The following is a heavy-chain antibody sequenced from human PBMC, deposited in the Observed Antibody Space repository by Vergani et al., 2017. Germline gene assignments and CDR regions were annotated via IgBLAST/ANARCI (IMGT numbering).Heavy chain of an antibody. D-gene: IGHD2-2*01. CDR2: FYHGDSDT. Sequence: EVQLVQSGTEVKKPGESLKISCKTSGYIFTNYWIGWVRQMPGRGLEWLGMFYHGDSDTRYSPSFQGQVTISADKSISTAYLHWTSLKASETAVYYCARLRLVPYSFDFWGQGTMVTVSS. V-gene: IGHV5-51*03. CDR3: ARLRLVPYSFDF. J-gene: IGHJ3*01. CDR1: GYIFTNYW.